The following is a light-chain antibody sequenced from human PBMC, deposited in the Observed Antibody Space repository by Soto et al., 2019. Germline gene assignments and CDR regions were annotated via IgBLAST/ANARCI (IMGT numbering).Light chain of an antibody. Sequence: QSALTQPPSATGSPGQSVTISCTGTSSDVDYYTYVSWYQQHPGKAPKLMIYEVTKRPSGVPDRFSGSKSDNTASLTVSGLQAEDEAYYYCASYAGSNTLFGGGTKVTVL. CDR2: EVT. CDR3: ASYAGSNTL. J-gene: IGLJ2*01. CDR1: SSDVDYYTY. V-gene: IGLV2-8*01.